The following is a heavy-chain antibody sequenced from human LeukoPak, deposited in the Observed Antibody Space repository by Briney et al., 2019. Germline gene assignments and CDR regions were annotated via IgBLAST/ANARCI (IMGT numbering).Heavy chain of an antibody. CDR1: GFTFSSYA. CDR3: ARLGKVVFDY. D-gene: IGHD2-15*01. Sequence: GGSLRLSCAASGFTFSSYAMSWVRQAPGKGLEWISYISSSGRTTYYADSVKGRFTISRDNAKNSLYLQMNSLRAEDTAVYYCARLGKVVFDYWGQGTLVTVSS. CDR2: ISSSGRTT. V-gene: IGHV3-48*03. J-gene: IGHJ4*02.